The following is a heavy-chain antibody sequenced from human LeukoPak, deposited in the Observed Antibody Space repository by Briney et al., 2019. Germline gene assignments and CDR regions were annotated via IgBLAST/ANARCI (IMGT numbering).Heavy chain of an antibody. J-gene: IGHJ4*02. V-gene: IGHV4-38-2*02. D-gene: IGHD2-21*02. CDR1: GYSISSGYY. Sequence: SETLSLTCTVSGYSISSGYYWGWIRQPPGKGLEWIGSIYHSGSTYYNPSLKSRVTISVDTSKNQFSLKLSSVTAADTAVYYCARARDLGYFDYWGQGTLVTVSS. CDR3: ARARDLGYFDY. CDR2: IYHSGST.